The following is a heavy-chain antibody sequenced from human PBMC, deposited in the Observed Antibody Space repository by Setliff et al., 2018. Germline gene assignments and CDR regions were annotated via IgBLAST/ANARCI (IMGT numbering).Heavy chain of an antibody. D-gene: IGHD3-22*01. Sequence: SETLSLTCAVYGGSFSGYYWSWIRQPPGKGLEWIGEINHSGSTNYNPSLKSRVTMSIDTSKNQFSLNLNSVTAADTAVYYCARLGVDDSSGYYYPGGYMDVWGKGTTVTVSS. V-gene: IGHV4-34*01. CDR1: GGSFSGYY. CDR2: INHSGST. J-gene: IGHJ6*04. CDR3: ARLGVDDSSGYYYPGGYMDV.